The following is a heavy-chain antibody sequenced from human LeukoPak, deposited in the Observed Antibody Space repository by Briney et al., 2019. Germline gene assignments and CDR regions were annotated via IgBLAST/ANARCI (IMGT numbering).Heavy chain of an antibody. Sequence: SETLSLTCTVSGGSISSDYWSWIRQPPGKGLEWIGYIYYSGSTNYNPSLKSRVTISVDTSKNQFSLKLSSVTAADTAVYYCARLAYCGGDCYSFDYWGQGTLVTVSS. V-gene: IGHV4-59*08. CDR3: ARLAYCGGDCYSFDY. CDR1: GGSISSDY. D-gene: IGHD2-21*02. J-gene: IGHJ4*02. CDR2: IYYSGST.